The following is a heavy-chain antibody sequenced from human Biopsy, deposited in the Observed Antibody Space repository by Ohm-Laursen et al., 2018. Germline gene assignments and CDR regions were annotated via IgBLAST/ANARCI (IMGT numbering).Heavy chain of an antibody. CDR3: TQRRRRWFGESSYHETVGDY. CDR2: VDWDDYK. CDR1: GFSLSARGMC. J-gene: IGHJ4*02. D-gene: IGHD3-10*01. Sequence: TQTLTLTCSFSGFSLSARGMCVSWIRQAPGKALEWLARVDWDDYKDYSASLQTKLSISKDTSNDQVVLTVNNMDPVDTATYYCTQRRRRWFGESSYHETVGDYWGQGTLVTVSS. V-gene: IGHV2-70*11.